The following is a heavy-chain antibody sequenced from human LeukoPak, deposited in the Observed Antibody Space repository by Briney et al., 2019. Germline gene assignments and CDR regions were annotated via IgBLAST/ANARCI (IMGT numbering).Heavy chain of an antibody. D-gene: IGHD6-6*01. Sequence: PGRSLRLSCAASGFTFSSYAMHWVRQAPGKGLEWVAVISYDGSDKYYADSVKGRFTISRDNSKNTLNLQMNNLRAEDTAVYYCARGPNSNWSGLDFWGQGTLLTVSS. CDR1: GFTFSSYA. CDR2: ISYDGSDK. CDR3: ARGPNSNWSGLDF. V-gene: IGHV3-30-3*01. J-gene: IGHJ4*02.